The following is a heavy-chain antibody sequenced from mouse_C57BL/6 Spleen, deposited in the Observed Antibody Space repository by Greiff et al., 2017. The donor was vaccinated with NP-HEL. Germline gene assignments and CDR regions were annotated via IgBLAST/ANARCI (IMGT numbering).Heavy chain of an antibody. J-gene: IGHJ4*01. D-gene: IGHD4-1*01. V-gene: IGHV3-1*01. CDR1: GYSITSGYD. CDR2: ISYSGST. CDR3: ARPGTGYAMDY. Sequence: EVKLLESGPGMVKPSQSLSLTCTVTGYSITSGYDWHWIRHFPGNKLEWMGYISYSGSTNYNPSLKSRISITHDTSKNHFFLKLNSVTTEDTATYYCARPGTGYAMDYWGQGTSVTVSS.